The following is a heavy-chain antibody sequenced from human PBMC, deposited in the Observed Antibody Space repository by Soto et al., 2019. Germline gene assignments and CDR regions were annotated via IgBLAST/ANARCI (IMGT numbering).Heavy chain of an antibody. Sequence: QVQLQESGPGLVKPSQTLSLTCTVSDDSLTTNKYAWTWIRQNPEKGLEWIGYVYSNGNTRSSPSIQSRVSMSVDTSKRHCSLKLSSVTAADTAVYFCARASYFRPSGSYYFVAWGQGTLVTVAS. D-gene: IGHD3-10*01. J-gene: IGHJ5*02. CDR3: ARASYFRPSGSYYFVA. CDR2: VYSNGNT. CDR1: DDSLTTNKYA. V-gene: IGHV4-31*03.